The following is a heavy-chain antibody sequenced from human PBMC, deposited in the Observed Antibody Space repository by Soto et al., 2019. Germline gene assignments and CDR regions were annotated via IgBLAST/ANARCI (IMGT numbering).Heavy chain of an antibody. CDR3: AKAVIAVAVIRHEEDYFDY. D-gene: IGHD6-19*01. CDR2: ISYDGSNK. CDR1: GFTFSSYG. Sequence: QVQLVESGGGVVQPGRSLRLSCAASGFTFSSYGMHWVRQAPGKGLEWVAVISYDGSNKYYADSVKGRFTISRDNSKNTLYLQMNSLRAEDTAVYYCAKAVIAVAVIRHEEDYFDYWGQGTLVTVSS. V-gene: IGHV3-30*18. J-gene: IGHJ4*02.